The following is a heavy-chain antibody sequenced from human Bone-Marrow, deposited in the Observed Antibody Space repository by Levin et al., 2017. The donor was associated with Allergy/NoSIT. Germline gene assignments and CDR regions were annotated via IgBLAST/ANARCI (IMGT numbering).Heavy chain of an antibody. CDR3: VHTTLIVTDIKDELYFDF. CDR2: IYWDDEK. J-gene: IGHJ4*02. Sequence: ESGPTLVKPTQTLMLTCTFSDFSLNIRGVGVGWVRLPPGKALEWLAVIYWDDEKDYSPSLNNRLTITKDTSTHQVVLTMTNMDLVEKATYYCVHTTLIVTDIKDELYFDFWGQGTLVTVSS. D-gene: IGHD3-22*01. V-gene: IGHV2-5*02. CDR1: DFSLNIRGVG.